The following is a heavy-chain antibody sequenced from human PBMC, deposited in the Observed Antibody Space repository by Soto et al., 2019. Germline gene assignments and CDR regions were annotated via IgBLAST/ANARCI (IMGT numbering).Heavy chain of an antibody. CDR1: GRPFINHW. CDR2: IYPGDSDA. J-gene: IGHJ3*02. D-gene: IGHD6-19*01. V-gene: IGHV5-51*01. CDR3: ARQGGMAASPADAFDI. Sequence: GESLKISCKVFGRPFINHWIAWVRQMPGKGLEWMGIIYPGDSDARYSPSFAGQVTSSVDKSIPTAYLHWSSLEASDSAVCDCARQGGMAASPADAFDIWGQGTLVTVSS.